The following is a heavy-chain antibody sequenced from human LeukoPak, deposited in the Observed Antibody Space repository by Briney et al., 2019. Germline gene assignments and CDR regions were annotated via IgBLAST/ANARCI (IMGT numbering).Heavy chain of an antibody. D-gene: IGHD3-10*01. Sequence: SETLSLTCAVYGGSFSGYYWSWIRQPPGKGLEWIGEINHSGSTNYNPSLKSRVTISVDTSKNQFSLKLSSVTAADTAVYYCARRRDMVRGVMNAFDIWGQGTMVTVSS. CDR3: ARRRDMVRGVMNAFDI. V-gene: IGHV4-34*01. J-gene: IGHJ3*02. CDR1: GGSFSGYY. CDR2: INHSGST.